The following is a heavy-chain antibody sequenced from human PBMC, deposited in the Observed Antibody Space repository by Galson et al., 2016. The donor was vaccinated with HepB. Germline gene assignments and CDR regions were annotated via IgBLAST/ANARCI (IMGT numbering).Heavy chain of an antibody. V-gene: IGHV3-21*01. CDR1: GFTFSSYA. D-gene: IGHD2-2*01. J-gene: IGHJ4*02. CDR3: ERDSGYCSNFNWQATIDC. Sequence: LRLSCAASGFTFSSYAMDWVRQAPGKGLEWVSSIDRSSRYIYYADSVKGRFTISRDNARNSLFLQMNSLSAEDTAVYYCERDSGYCSNFNWQATIDCWGQGTLFTVSS. CDR2: IDRSSRYI.